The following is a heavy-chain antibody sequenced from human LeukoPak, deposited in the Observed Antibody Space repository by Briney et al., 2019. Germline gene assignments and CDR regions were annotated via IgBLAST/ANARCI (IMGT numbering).Heavy chain of an antibody. CDR1: GGSISSYY. J-gene: IGHJ4*02. CDR3: ARDLGYSSSFDY. V-gene: IGHV4-59*12. D-gene: IGHD6-6*01. Sequence: SETLSLTCTVSGGSISSYYWSWIRQPPGKGLEWIGYIYYSGSTNYNPSLKSRVTISVDTSKNQFSLKLSSVTAADTAVYYCARDLGYSSSFDYWGQGTLVTVSS. CDR2: IYYSGST.